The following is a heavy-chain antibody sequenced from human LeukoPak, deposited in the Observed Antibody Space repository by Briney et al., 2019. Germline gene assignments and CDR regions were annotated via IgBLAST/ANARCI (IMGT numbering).Heavy chain of an antibody. Sequence: SVKVSCKASGGTFSSYAISWVRQAPGQGLEWMGRIVPIFGTANYAQKFQGRVTITTDESTSTAYMELSSLRSEDTAVYYCARREMIVGEAVDYWGQGTLVTVSS. CDR1: GGTFSSYA. D-gene: IGHD3-22*01. CDR3: ARREMIVGEAVDY. V-gene: IGHV1-69*05. CDR2: IVPIFGTA. J-gene: IGHJ4*02.